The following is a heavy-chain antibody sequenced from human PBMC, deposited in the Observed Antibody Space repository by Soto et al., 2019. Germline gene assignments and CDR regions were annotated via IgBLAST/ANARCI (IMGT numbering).Heavy chain of an antibody. D-gene: IGHD5-12*01. CDR3: ASHPASVYDLGATTSYYGVDV. CDR1: GLTVSTQY. CDR2: IYRGGNT. Sequence: GGSLRLSCAASGLTVSTQYMSWVRQAPGKGLEWVSVIYRGGNTYYADSVKGRFTISRDNSKNTLYLQVNSLRAEDTAVYYCASHPASVYDLGATTSYYGVDVWGQGTTVTVSS. J-gene: IGHJ6*02. V-gene: IGHV3-53*01.